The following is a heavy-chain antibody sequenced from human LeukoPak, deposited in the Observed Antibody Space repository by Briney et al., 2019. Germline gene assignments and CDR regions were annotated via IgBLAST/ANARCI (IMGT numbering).Heavy chain of an antibody. CDR2: INHSGST. J-gene: IGHJ4*02. CDR1: GGSFSGYY. Sequence: SETLSLTCAVYGGSFSGYYWSWIRQPPGKGLEWIGEINHSGSTNYNPSLKSRVTTSVDTSKNQFSLKLSSVTAADTAVYYCARIPYYYDSSGYLKWGRRSHYYFDYWGQGTLVTVSS. V-gene: IGHV4-34*01. CDR3: ARIPYYYDSSGYLKWGRRSHYYFDY. D-gene: IGHD3-22*01.